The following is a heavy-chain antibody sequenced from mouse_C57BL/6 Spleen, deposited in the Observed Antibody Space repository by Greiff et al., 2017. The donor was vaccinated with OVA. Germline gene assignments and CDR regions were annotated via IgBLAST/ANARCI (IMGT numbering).Heavy chain of an antibody. V-gene: IGHV5-6*01. CDR2: ISSGGSYT. D-gene: IGHD3-2*02. Sequence: EVQGVESGGDLVKPGGSLKLSCAASGFTFSSYGMSWVRQTPDKRLEWVATISSGGSYTYYPDSVKGRFTISRDNAKNTLYLQMSSLKSEDTAMYYCARCLSSAYYFVYWGQGTTLTVSS. CDR3: ARCLSSAYYFVY. J-gene: IGHJ2*01. CDR1: GFTFSSYG.